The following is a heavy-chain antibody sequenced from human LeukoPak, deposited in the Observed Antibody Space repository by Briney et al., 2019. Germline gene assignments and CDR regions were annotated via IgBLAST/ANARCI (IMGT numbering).Heavy chain of an antibody. CDR2: ISSSGSTI. Sequence: GGSLRLSCAASGFTFSSYEMNWVLQAPGKGLEWVSYISSSGSTIYYADSVKGRFTISRDNAKNSLYLQMNSLRAEDTAVYYCASQPPPSRWSAAGTSYWGQGTLVTVSS. CDR1: GFTFSSYE. CDR3: ASQPPPSRWSAAGTSY. J-gene: IGHJ4*02. D-gene: IGHD6-13*01. V-gene: IGHV3-48*03.